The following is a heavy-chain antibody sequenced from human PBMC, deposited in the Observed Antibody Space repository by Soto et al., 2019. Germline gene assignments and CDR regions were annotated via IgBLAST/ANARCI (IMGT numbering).Heavy chain of an antibody. CDR1: GFTFSSYS. V-gene: IGHV3-48*01. J-gene: IGHJ4*02. CDR3: ARGHYYGSGSYFRY. Sequence: GGSLRLSCAASGFTFSSYSMNWVRQAPGKGLEWVSYISSSSSTIYYADSVKGRFTISRDNAKNSLYLQMNSLRAEDTAVYYCARGHYYGSGSYFRYWGQGTLVTVSS. D-gene: IGHD3-10*01. CDR2: ISSSSSTI.